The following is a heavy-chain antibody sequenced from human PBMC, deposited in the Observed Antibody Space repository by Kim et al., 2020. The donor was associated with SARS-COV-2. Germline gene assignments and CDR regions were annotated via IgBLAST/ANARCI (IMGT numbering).Heavy chain of an antibody. J-gene: IGHJ4*02. V-gene: IGHV4-31*03. Sequence: SETLSLTCTVSGGSISSGGYYWSWIRQHPGKGLEWIGYIYYSGSTYYNPSLKSRVTISVDTSKNQFSLKLSSVTAADTAVYYCARHSLYYYDSSGYYEGGGDFDYWGQGTLVTVSS. CDR3: ARHSLYYYDSSGYYEGGGDFDY. D-gene: IGHD3-22*01. CDR2: IYYSGST. CDR1: GGSISSGGYY.